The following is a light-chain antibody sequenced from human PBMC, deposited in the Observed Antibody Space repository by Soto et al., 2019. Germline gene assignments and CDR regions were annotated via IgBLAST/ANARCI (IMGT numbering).Light chain of an antibody. V-gene: IGKV3-15*01. CDR1: QSISGN. CDR3: XXXXXXXXX. CDR2: HTS. J-gene: IGKJ4*01. Sequence: EIVMTQSPATLSVSPGESATLSCRASQSISGNLAWYQQTPGLSPRLLIYHTSTRATGVPARFSGSGSGTEFSLTINSLQSEDSAVXXXXXXXXXXXXFXGGTKGDIK.